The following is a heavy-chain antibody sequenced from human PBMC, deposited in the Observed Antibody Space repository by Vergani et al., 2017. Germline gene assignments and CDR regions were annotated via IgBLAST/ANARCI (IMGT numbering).Heavy chain of an antibody. CDR3: ARGRDIQLWYVDY. CDR1: GFTFSSYD. Sequence: VQLVESGGGVVQPGRSLRLSCAASGFTFSSYDMHWVRQAPGKGLEWVAVIWYDGSNKYYADSVKGRFTISRDNSKNTLYLQMDSLRAEDAAVYYCARGRDIQLWYVDYWGQGTLVTVSS. CDR2: IWYDGSNK. J-gene: IGHJ4*02. D-gene: IGHD5-18*01. V-gene: IGHV3-33*01.